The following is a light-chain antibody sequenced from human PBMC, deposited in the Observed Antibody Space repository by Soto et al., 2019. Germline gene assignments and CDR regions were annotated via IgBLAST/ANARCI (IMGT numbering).Light chain of an antibody. V-gene: IGLV2-14*04. CDR1: SSDVSGYNY. Sequence: TISCTGTSSDVSGYNYVSWYQQHPGKAPKLMIYDVSNRPSGVSNRFSGSKSGNTASLTISGLQAEDEADYYCSSYTSTYVFGTGTKVTVL. CDR3: SSYTSTYV. CDR2: DVS. J-gene: IGLJ1*01.